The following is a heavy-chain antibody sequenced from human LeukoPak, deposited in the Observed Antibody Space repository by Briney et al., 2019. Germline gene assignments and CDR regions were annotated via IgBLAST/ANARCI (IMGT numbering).Heavy chain of an antibody. J-gene: IGHJ4*02. CDR2: IFYRDST. Sequence: SETLSLTCTVSGVSISSGGQYWSWIRQSPGKGLEWIGYIFYRDSTNYNPSLKSRATISVDTSKNQFSLNLTSLAAADTAVYYCARDRGNGWPYFFDYWGRGTLVTVSS. V-gene: IGHV4-31*03. D-gene: IGHD6-19*01. CDR3: ARDRGNGWPYFFDY. CDR1: GVSISSGGQY.